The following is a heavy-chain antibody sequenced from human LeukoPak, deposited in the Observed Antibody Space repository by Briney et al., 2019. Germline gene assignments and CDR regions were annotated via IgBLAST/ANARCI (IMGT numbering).Heavy chain of an antibody. D-gene: IGHD2-15*01. CDR1: GFSFSTYS. CDR2: ISSSSAYI. J-gene: IGHJ3*02. Sequence: GGSLRLSCAASGFSFSTYSMNWVRQAPGKGLEWVSCISSSSAYIYSADSVKGRFTISRDNAKNSLYLQMNSLRAEDTAVYYCARQREWGGGFDAFDIWGQGTMVTVSS. CDR3: ARQREWGGGFDAFDI. V-gene: IGHV3-21*01.